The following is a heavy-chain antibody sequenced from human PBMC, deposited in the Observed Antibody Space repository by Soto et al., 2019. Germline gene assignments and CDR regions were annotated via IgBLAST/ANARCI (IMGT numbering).Heavy chain of an antibody. CDR2: IDPSDSYT. D-gene: IGHD3-9*01. Sequence: GESLKISCKASGYSFTNYCISWVRQMPGKGLEWVGTIDPSDSYTNYSPSFQGHVTISGDKSISTAYLQWSSLKASDTTVYYCARRPSYYDILTGREKDYHGMDVWGQGTTVNVSS. CDR3: ARRPSYYDILTGREKDYHGMDV. J-gene: IGHJ6*02. V-gene: IGHV5-10-1*01. CDR1: GYSFTNYC.